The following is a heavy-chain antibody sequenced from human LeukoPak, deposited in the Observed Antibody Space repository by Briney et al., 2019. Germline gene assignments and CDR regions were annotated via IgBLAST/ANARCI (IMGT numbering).Heavy chain of an antibody. Sequence: ASVKVSCKASGYTFTGYYMHWVRHALGQGLEWMGWINPNSGGTSYAQKFQGRVTMTRDTSISTAYMELSRLRSDDTAVYYCATDCSSTSCYLFDPWGQGTLVTVSS. J-gene: IGHJ5*02. V-gene: IGHV1-2*02. D-gene: IGHD2-2*01. CDR1: GYTFTGYY. CDR3: ATDCSSTSCYLFDP. CDR2: INPNSGGT.